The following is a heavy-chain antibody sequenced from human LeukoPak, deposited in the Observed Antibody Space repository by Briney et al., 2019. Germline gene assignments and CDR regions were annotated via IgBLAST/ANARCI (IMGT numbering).Heavy chain of an antibody. CDR3: ARSRAYCRGGSCYDWFDP. D-gene: IGHD2-15*01. V-gene: IGHV4-59*01. Sequence: PSETVSLPCTVSGGPLSRYHGLWMRQPPGKAVVGIGYIYYSGSTNYNPSLNSRVTISVDTSKNQFSLKLSSVTAAETAVYYCARSRAYCRGGSCYDWFDPWGQGTLVTVSS. J-gene: IGHJ5*02. CDR2: IYYSGST. CDR1: GGPLSRYH.